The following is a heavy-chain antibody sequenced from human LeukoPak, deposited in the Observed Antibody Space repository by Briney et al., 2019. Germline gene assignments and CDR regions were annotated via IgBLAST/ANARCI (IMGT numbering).Heavy chain of an antibody. CDR2: IKQDGSEK. CDR3: VTYGLMILFRGVRYFDH. CDR1: GFTFSSYW. J-gene: IGHJ4*02. V-gene: IGHV3-7*03. Sequence: GGSLRLSCAASGFTFSSYWMNWVRQAPGKGLEWVANIKQDGSEKYYVDSVKGRFTISRDNAKNSLYLQMNSLRNEDTAVYYCVTYGLMILFRGVRYFDHWGQGTLVTVSS. D-gene: IGHD3-10*01.